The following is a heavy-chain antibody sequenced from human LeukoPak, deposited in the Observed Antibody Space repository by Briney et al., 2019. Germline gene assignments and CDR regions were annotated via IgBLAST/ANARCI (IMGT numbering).Heavy chain of an antibody. CDR1: GYTFTGYY. V-gene: IGHV1-2*04. CDR2: SNPNSGGT. D-gene: IGHD3-10*01. Sequence: GASVEVSCKASGYTFTGYYMHWVRQAPGQGLEWMGWSNPNSGGTNYAQKFQGWVTMTRDTSISTAYMELSRLRSDDTAVYYCARDRALRYYYGSGSYGYYYGMDVWGKGTTVTASS. J-gene: IGHJ6*04. CDR3: ARDRALRYYYGSGSYGYYYGMDV.